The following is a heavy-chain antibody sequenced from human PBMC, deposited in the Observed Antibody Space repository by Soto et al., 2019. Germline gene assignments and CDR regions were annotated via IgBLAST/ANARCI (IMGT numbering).Heavy chain of an antibody. Sequence: QVQLQESGPGLVKPSETLSLTCTVSGGSISSYYWCWIRQPPGKGLEWIGYIYYSGSTNYNPSLKSRVTISVDTSKNQFSLKLSSVTAADTAVYYCARGSDSSGYYNWFDPWGQGTLVTVSS. CDR1: GGSISSYY. D-gene: IGHD3-22*01. CDR3: ARGSDSSGYYNWFDP. CDR2: IYYSGST. V-gene: IGHV4-59*01. J-gene: IGHJ5*02.